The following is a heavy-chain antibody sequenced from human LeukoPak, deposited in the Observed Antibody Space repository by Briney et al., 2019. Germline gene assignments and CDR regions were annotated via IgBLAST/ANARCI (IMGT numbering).Heavy chain of an antibody. CDR1: GGSFSGYY. J-gene: IGHJ4*02. Sequence: SETLSLTCAVYGGSFSGYYWSWIRQPPGKGLEWIGEINHSGSTNYNPSLKSRVTISVDTSKNQFSLKLSSVTAADTAAYYCAREAAGGDYWGQGTLVTVSS. V-gene: IGHV4-34*01. CDR2: INHSGST. D-gene: IGHD2-8*02. CDR3: AREAAGGDY.